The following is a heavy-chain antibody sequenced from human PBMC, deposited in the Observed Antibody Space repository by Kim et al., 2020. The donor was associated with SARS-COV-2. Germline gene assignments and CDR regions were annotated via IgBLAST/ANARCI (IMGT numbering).Heavy chain of an antibody. CDR3: ASDFLSSSSDVFDI. CDR1: ASTFNDFS. J-gene: IGHJ3*02. D-gene: IGHD6-6*01. Sequence: GGSLRLSCAASASTFNDFSMNWVRQAPGKGLEWVSSISRGSTFISYADSVRGRFTISRDSAQNSLFLQMDSLRVEDTAVYFCASDFLSSSSDVFDIWG. CDR2: ISRGSTFI. V-gene: IGHV3-21*01.